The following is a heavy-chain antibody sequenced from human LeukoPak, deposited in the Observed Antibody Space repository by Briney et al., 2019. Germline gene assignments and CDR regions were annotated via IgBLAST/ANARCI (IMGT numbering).Heavy chain of an antibody. CDR1: GGTFSSYA. CDR3: ARSGVILTTPFDY. D-gene: IGHD3-9*01. V-gene: IGHV1-69*04. CDR2: IIPIFGIA. J-gene: IGHJ4*02. Sequence: SVKVSCKASGGTFSSYAISWVRQAPGQGLEWMGRIIPIFGIANYAQKFQGRVTITADKSTSTAYMELSSLRSEDTAVYYCARSGVILTTPFDYWGRGTLVTVSS.